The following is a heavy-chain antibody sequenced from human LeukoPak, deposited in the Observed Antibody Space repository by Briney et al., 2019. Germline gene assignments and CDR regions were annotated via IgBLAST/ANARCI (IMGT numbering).Heavy chain of an antibody. Sequence: SETLSLTCAVYGASFSGYCWSWIRQPPGKGLEWIGEINHSGSTNYNPSLKSRVTISVDTSKNQFSLKLRSVTAADTAVYYCATEVVGRGQFDYWGQGTLVTVSS. CDR2: INHSGST. D-gene: IGHD2-15*01. CDR1: GASFSGYC. J-gene: IGHJ4*02. V-gene: IGHV4-34*01. CDR3: ATEVVGRGQFDY.